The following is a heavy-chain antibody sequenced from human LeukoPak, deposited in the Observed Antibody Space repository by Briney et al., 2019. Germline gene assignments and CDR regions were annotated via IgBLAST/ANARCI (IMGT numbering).Heavy chain of an antibody. Sequence: GGSLRLSCAASGFTFSNAWMSWVRQAPGKGLEWVGRIKSKTDGGTTDYAAPVKGRFTISRDDSKNTLYLQMNSLKTEDTAVYYCTTDIYSGYDNFDYWGQGTLVTVSS. V-gene: IGHV3-15*01. CDR3: TTDIYSGYDNFDY. CDR2: IKSKTDGGTT. CDR1: GFTFSNAW. D-gene: IGHD5-12*01. J-gene: IGHJ4*02.